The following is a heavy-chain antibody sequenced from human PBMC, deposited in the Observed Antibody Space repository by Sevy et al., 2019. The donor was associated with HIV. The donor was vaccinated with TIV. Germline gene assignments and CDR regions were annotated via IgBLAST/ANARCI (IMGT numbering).Heavy chain of an antibody. CDR2: IRNSGSTT. V-gene: IGHV3-48*02. CDR3: ATEGNRERQTIPLDS. D-gene: IGHD6-25*01. Sequence: GGSLRLSCAASGFRCNYHNMNWVRQAPGEGLEWISYIRNSGSTTYLADSVRGRFTISRDNAKNSLFLEMDNLTDEDTAVYYCATEGNRERQTIPLDSWGRGIQVTVSS. CDR1: GFRCNYHN. J-gene: IGHJ4*02.